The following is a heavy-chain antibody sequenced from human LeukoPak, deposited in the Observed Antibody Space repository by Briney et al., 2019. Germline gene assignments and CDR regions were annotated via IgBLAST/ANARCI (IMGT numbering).Heavy chain of an antibody. J-gene: IGHJ4*02. D-gene: IGHD2-15*01. CDR3: AKGSPTATGWLDY. CDR2: ISGSGGST. Sequence: GGSLRLSCEAPGFTFRTYAMSWVRQGPGKGLEWVSSISGSGGSTDYADSVKGRFTISRDNSENTLFLQMNSLRAEDTAVYYCAKGSPTATGWLDYWGQGTLVTVSS. CDR1: GFTFRTYA. V-gene: IGHV3-23*01.